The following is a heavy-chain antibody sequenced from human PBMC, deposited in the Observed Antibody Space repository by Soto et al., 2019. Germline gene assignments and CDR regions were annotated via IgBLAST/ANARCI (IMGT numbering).Heavy chain of an antibody. J-gene: IGHJ4*02. CDR3: GRGWDGGPGY. CDR1: GFIFSSYG. Sequence: QVQLLESGGGVVQPGRSSRLSCVASGFIFSSYGMHWVRQPPGKGLEWVAALWYDGSNKNYADSVKGRFTISRDNSKNTLYLQMNSLRDEDTAVYYCGRGWDGGPGYWGQGTLVTVSS. D-gene: IGHD4-17*01. V-gene: IGHV3-33*01. CDR2: LWYDGSNK.